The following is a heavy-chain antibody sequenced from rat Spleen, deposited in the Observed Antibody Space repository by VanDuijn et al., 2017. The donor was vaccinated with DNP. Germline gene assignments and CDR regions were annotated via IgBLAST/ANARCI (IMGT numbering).Heavy chain of an antibody. D-gene: IGHD1-6*01. Sequence: QVQLKESGPGLVQPSQTLSLTCTVSGFSLTNYAVGWVRQPPGKGLEWIAAVSSGGNTYYNSGLKSRLSISRDTSKSQVFLKMNSLQTEDTAIYFCTRARVYYGLSDYWGQGVMVTVSS. J-gene: IGHJ2*01. CDR2: VSSGGNT. CDR1: GFSLTNYA. V-gene: IGHV2S12*01. CDR3: TRARVYYGLSDY.